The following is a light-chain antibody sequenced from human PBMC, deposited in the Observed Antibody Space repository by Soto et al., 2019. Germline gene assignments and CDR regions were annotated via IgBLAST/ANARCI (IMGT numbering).Light chain of an antibody. J-gene: IGKJ1*01. Sequence: EIVLTQSPGTLSLSPGERATLSCRASQSVGSSYLGWYQQKPGQAPRLLIYAASTRATGIPERFSGNGSGTDFTLTISGLEAEDSGINFYHQSGGSFSWTFGQETKVEIK. V-gene: IGKV3-20*01. CDR2: AAS. CDR3: HQSGGSFSWT. CDR1: QSVGSSY.